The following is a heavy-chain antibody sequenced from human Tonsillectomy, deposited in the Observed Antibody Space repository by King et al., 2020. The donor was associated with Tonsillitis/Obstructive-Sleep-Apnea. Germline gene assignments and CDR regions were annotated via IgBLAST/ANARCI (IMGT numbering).Heavy chain of an antibody. J-gene: IGHJ4*02. D-gene: IGHD5/OR15-5a*01. CDR1: GFTFYSYV. CDR2: ITGSGDPT. CDR3: AILLRFQRDY. V-gene: IGHV3-23*04. Sequence: VQLVESGGGLVQPGGSLRLSCAASGFTFYSYVMTWVRQAPGKGLEWVSSITGSGDPTYNADSLKGRFTISRDNSKNTVYLQMNSLRAEDTAVYYCAILLRFQRDYWGQGTLVTVSS.